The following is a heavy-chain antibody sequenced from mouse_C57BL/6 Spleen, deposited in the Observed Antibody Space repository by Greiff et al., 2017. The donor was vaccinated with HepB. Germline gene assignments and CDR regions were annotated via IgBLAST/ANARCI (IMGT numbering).Heavy chain of an antibody. V-gene: IGHV5-4*01. D-gene: IGHD2-3*01. J-gene: IGHJ1*03. CDR1: GFTFSSYA. CDR2: ISDGGSYT. CDR3: ARDRGLLRADWYFDV. Sequence: EVKLMESGGGLVKPGGSLKLSCAASGFTFSSYAMSWVRQTPEKRLEWVATISDGGSYTYYPDNVKGRFTISRDNAKNNLYLQMSHLKSEDTAMYYCARDRGLLRADWYFDVWVTGTTVTVSS.